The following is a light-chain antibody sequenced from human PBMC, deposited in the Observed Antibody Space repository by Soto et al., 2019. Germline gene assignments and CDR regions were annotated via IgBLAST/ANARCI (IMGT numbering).Light chain of an antibody. CDR2: GIS. V-gene: IGKV3-20*01. J-gene: IGKJ2*01. Sequence: ENVLTQSPVTLSLSPGERATLSCRASLDVTISFFAWYQQKPGQPPSLLIHGISTRTTAIPHRFSGSGSGTDVTITIIRLEPEDVVVYYCQQYSKFPHTFGRGTKLEV. CDR1: LDVTISF. CDR3: QQYSKFPHT.